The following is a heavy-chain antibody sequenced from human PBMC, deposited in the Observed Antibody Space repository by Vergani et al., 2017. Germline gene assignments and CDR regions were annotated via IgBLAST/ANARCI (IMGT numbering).Heavy chain of an antibody. CDR1: GASMSSVGYY. D-gene: IGHD1-1*01. CDR3: VRLPGARTKWDDGYYYPYGMDV. CDR2: ILGSGTA. Sequence: QVQLQESGPGLVKPSQTLSLTCTVSGASMSSVGYYWTWIRQSAGKRLEWIGDILGSGTANYNPSFQGRVSMSVATSKNQFSLRLNSVTAADTAVYYCVRLPGARTKWDDGYYYPYGMDVWGQGTTVTVSS. V-gene: IGHV4-61*02. J-gene: IGHJ6*02.